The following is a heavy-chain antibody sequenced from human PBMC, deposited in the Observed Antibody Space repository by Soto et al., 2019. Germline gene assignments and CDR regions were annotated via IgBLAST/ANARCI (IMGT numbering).Heavy chain of an antibody. V-gene: IGHV4-39*01. D-gene: IGHD4-17*01. CDR1: GGSVTNSSYY. CDR2: VYYRGRS. CDR3: VSQRTTVPTQAYFDY. J-gene: IGHJ4*02. Sequence: PSDTLSLTCTVSGGSVTNSSYYWGWIRQSPGKGLEWIGSVYYRGRSYSKSSVKSRVTISVDTSKNRFSLSLNSVTASDTAVYFCVSQRTTVPTQAYFDYWGTGALVTVYS.